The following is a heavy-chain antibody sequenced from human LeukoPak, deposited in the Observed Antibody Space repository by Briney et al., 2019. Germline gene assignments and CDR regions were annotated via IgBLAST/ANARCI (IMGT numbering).Heavy chain of an antibody. J-gene: IGHJ4*02. D-gene: IGHD4-17*01. CDR2: IYPGDSDT. V-gene: IGHV5-51*01. CDR3: ARQGRDYAVPYYFDY. Sequence: KGGESLKISCKGSGYSFTSYWIGWVRQMPGKGLEWMGIIYPGDSDTRYSPSLQGQVTISADKSISTAYLQWSSLKASDTAMYYCARQGRDYAVPYYFDYWGQGTLVTVSS. CDR1: GYSFTSYW.